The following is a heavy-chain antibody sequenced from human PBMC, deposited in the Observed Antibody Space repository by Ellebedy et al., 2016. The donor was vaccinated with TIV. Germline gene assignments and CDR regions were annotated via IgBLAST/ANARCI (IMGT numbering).Heavy chain of an antibody. CDR3: AKDRTPGDGYWVFDN. CDR1: GFTFSNFA. D-gene: IGHD5-18*01. V-gene: IGHV3-23*01. CDR2: IVGGGA. Sequence: PGGSLRLSCAASGFTFSNFAMSWVRQAPGKGLEWVSGIVGGGAERYADSVKGRFTISRDNSKRTVDLQMKSLRAEDTAVYFCAKDRTPGDGYWVFDNWGQGTLVSVSS. J-gene: IGHJ4*02.